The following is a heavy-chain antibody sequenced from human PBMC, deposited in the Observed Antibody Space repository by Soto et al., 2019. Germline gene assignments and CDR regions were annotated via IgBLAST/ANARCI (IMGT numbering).Heavy chain of an antibody. CDR3: ARGPPSLYSGTGGYYYFDN. CDR1: GGSFSDNF. CDR2: IKHSGST. J-gene: IGHJ4*02. D-gene: IGHD2-8*02. V-gene: IGHV4-34*01. Sequence: PSETLSLTCSVYGGSFSDNFWTWIRQPPGKGLEWIGEIKHSGSTNYNPSLKSRVTISVDTSNNQFSLKLISVTAADTAVYYCARGPPSLYSGTGGYYYFDNWGLGTLVTVSS.